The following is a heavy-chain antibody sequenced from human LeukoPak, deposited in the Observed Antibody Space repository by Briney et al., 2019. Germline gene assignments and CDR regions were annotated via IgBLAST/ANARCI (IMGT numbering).Heavy chain of an antibody. J-gene: IGHJ5*02. V-gene: IGHV4-34*01. CDR3: ERVLPLTVRFDP. CDR2: INHSGST. D-gene: IGHD3-10*01. CDR1: GGSFSGYY. Sequence: SETLSLTCAVYGGSFSGYYWSWIRQPPGKGLEWIGEINHSGSTNYNPSLKSRVTISVDTSKNQFSLNLSSVTAADTAMYYCERVLPLTVRFDPWGQGTLVTVSS.